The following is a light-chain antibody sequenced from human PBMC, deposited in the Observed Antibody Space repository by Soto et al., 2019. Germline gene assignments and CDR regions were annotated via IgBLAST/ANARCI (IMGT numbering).Light chain of an antibody. CDR3: MQALQTPLT. J-gene: IGKJ4*01. V-gene: IGKV2-28*01. CDR2: LGS. Sequence: DIVMTQSPLSLPVTPGEPASISCRSSQSLLDSNGYNYLDWYLQKPGQSPQLLIYLGSNRASGGPDRFSGSGSDTDFTLKISRVGAEDVGVYYCMQALQTPLTFGGGTKVEIK. CDR1: QSLLDSNGYNY.